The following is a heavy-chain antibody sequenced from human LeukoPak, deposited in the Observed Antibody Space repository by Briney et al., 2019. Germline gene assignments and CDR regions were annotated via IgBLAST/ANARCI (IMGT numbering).Heavy chain of an antibody. J-gene: IGHJ4*02. Sequence: GGSLRLSCAASGFTFSRYGIHWVRQAPGKGLEWVAVISYDGSDKYYADSVKGRFTISRVNSKNVVDLQMNSLRAEDTAVYYCAKDFNGQRDRFDYWGQGTLVTVSS. V-gene: IGHV3-30*18. CDR3: AKDFNGQRDRFDY. CDR2: ISYDGSDK. CDR1: GFTFSRYG. D-gene: IGHD2-8*01.